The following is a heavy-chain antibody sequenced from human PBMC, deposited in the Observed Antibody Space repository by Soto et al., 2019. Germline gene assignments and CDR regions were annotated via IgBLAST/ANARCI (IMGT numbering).Heavy chain of an antibody. CDR1: AYTLTGHS. Sequence: AVKVSCNTYAYTLTGHSISSVRLAPGQGHARLGWISANNVNTNYAQKLQGRVNMTTDTSTSTAYMELRSLRSDDTAVYYCARDQAWGGVTAMVDYYAMDVWGQGTTVRVSS. CDR3: ARDQAWGGVTAMVDYYAMDV. J-gene: IGHJ6*02. CDR2: ISANNVNT. V-gene: IGHV1-18*04. D-gene: IGHD5-18*01.